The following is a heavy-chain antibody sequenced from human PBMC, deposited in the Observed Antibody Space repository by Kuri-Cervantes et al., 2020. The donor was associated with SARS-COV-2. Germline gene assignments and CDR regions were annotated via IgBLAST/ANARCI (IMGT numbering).Heavy chain of an antibody. Sequence: SVKVSCKASGGTFSSYAISWVRQAPGQGLEWMGRITPILGIANYAQKFQGRVTITADKSTSTAYMELSSLRSEDTAVYYCAREIPSAAGDDYWGQGTLVTVSS. CDR2: ITPILGIA. CDR3: AREIPSAAGDDY. V-gene: IGHV1-69*04. D-gene: IGHD6-13*01. J-gene: IGHJ4*02. CDR1: GGTFSSYA.